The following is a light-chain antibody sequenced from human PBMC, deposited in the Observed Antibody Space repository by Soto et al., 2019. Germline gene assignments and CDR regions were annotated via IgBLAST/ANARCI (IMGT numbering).Light chain of an antibody. CDR3: QQYNSYSQT. V-gene: IGKV1-5*01. CDR2: DAS. CDR1: QSISSW. Sequence: DIRVTQSPSTLSASVVDRVTITCRASQSISSWLAWYQQKPGKAPKLLIYDASSLESGVPSRFSGSGSGTEFTLTISSLQPDDFATYYCQQYNSYSQTFGQGTRLEIK. J-gene: IGKJ5*01.